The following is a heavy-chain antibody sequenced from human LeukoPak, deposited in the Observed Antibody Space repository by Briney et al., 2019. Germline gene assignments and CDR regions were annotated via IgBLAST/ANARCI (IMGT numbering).Heavy chain of an antibody. CDR1: GFTFSDYG. Sequence: GGSLRLSCAASGFTFSDYGMHWVRQAPGKGLEWVAVISYDGSNKYYADSVRGRFTISRDSSENTLYLQMNSLRVEDTAVYYCARVGYYSSGPFSYFDYWGQGTLVTVSS. D-gene: IGHD3-10*01. J-gene: IGHJ4*02. CDR3: ARVGYYSSGPFSYFDY. V-gene: IGHV3-30*03. CDR2: ISYDGSNK.